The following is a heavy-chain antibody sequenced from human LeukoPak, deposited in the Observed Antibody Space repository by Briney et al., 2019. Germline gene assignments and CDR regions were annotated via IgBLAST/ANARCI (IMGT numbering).Heavy chain of an antibody. CDR3: ARDSKAVAGTSLIDY. CDR2: TFYRSKWYI. CDR1: GDSVSSNSAA. Sequence: SQTLSLTCAISGDSVSSNSAAWNWIRQSPSRGLEWLGRTFYRSKWYIDYAVSVKSRITITPDTSKNQFSLQLNSVTPEDTAVYYCARDSKAVAGTSLIDYWGQGTLVTVSS. J-gene: IGHJ4*02. D-gene: IGHD6-19*01. V-gene: IGHV6-1*01.